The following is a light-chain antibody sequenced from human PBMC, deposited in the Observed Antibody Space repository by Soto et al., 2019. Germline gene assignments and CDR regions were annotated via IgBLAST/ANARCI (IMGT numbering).Light chain of an antibody. Sequence: QSALTQPASVSGSPGQSITISCTGTSSDVGGYNYVSWYQQNPGKAPKLMIYDVNNRPSGVSYRFSGSKSGNTASLTISGLQAEDEADYYCSSYTSISTRVFGTGTKVTVL. CDR1: SSDVGGYNY. V-gene: IGLV2-14*01. CDR3: SSYTSISTRV. J-gene: IGLJ1*01. CDR2: DVN.